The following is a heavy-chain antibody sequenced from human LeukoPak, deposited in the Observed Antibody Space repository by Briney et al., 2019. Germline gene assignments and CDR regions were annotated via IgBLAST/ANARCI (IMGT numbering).Heavy chain of an antibody. Sequence: ASVKVSCKASGGTFSSYAISGVRQAPGQGLEWMGWISAYNGITNYAQRVQDRISLTTDRSTSTAYMELRSLRTDDTATYFCARFEDGSAWPWPGLDSWGQGTLVTVSS. V-gene: IGHV1-18*01. CDR3: ARFEDGSAWPWPGLDS. D-gene: IGHD5-24*01. CDR1: GGTFSSYA. CDR2: ISAYNGIT. J-gene: IGHJ4*02.